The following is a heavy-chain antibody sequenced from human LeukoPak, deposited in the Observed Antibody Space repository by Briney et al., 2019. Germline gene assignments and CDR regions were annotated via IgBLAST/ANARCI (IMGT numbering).Heavy chain of an antibody. CDR2: VDPEDGET. V-gene: IGHV1-69-2*01. CDR3: ATDWLNDDGYYMDV. Sequence: ASVKVSCKVSGYTVTDYYMHWVQQAPGKGLEWMGLVDPEDGETIYAEKFQGRVTITADTSTDTAYMELSSLRSEDTAVYYCATDWLNDDGYYMDVWGKGPTVTVSS. D-gene: IGHD1-1*01. J-gene: IGHJ6*03. CDR1: GYTVTDYY.